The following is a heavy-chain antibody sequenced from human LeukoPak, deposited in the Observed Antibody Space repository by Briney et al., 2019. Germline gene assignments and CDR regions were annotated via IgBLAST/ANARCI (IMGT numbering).Heavy chain of an antibody. Sequence: PGGSLRLSCAASGFTFGSYAMSWVRQAPGKGLEWVSAISGSGGSTYYADSVKGRFTISRDNSKNTLYLQMNSLRAEDTAVYYCAKGTTVTTAFGYWGQGTLVTVSS. V-gene: IGHV3-23*01. CDR2: ISGSGGST. J-gene: IGHJ4*02. CDR3: AKGTTVTTAFGY. CDR1: GFTFGSYA. D-gene: IGHD4-17*01.